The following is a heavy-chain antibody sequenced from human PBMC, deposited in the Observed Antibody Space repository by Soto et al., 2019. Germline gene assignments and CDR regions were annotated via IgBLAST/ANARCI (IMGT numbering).Heavy chain of an antibody. Sequence: GGSLRLSCAASGFTFDDYAMHWVRQAPGKGLEWVSGISWNSGSIGYAVSVRGRFTISRDNAKNSLYLQMNSLRAEDTALYYCAKDFSRLILRQNFDYWGQGA. V-gene: IGHV3-9*01. J-gene: IGHJ4*02. D-gene: IGHD2-15*01. CDR3: AKDFSRLILRQNFDY. CDR2: ISWNSGSI. CDR1: GFTFDDYA.